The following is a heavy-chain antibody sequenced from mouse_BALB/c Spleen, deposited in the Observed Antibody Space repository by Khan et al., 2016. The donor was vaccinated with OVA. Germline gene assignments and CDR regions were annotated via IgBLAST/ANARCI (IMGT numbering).Heavy chain of an antibody. CDR2: ISSGGSYT. CDR3: TSHCYYYNSEGFAY. V-gene: IGHV5-6*01. J-gene: IGHJ3*01. D-gene: IGHD1-1*01. Sequence: EVELVESGGDLVKPGGSLKLSCAASGFTFSTYGMSWVRQTPDKRLEWVAAISSGGSYTYYPDSVKGRFTISRDNAKNTLYLQMSSLKSEDTAMYYCTSHCYYYNSEGFAYWGQGTLVTVSA. CDR1: GFTFSTYG.